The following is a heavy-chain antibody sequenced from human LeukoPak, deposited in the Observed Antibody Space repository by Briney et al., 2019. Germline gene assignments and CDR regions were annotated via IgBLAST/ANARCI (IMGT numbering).Heavy chain of an antibody. Sequence: ASVKASCKTSGYSENFYGITWVRQVAGQGLEWMGWISAQHGQTEYAPNSQDRVTMTTDTDTNTAYMELRSLRADDTAVYYCAGSLGYCTSNVCYLKYWGQGTLVTVSS. V-gene: IGHV1-18*01. CDR1: GYSENFYG. D-gene: IGHD2-8*01. CDR3: AGSLGYCTSNVCYLKY. CDR2: ISAQHGQT. J-gene: IGHJ4*02.